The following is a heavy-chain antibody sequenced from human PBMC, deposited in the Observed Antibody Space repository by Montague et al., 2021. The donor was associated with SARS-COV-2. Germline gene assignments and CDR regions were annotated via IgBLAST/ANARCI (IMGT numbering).Heavy chain of an antibody. CDR1: GGSVRSSSYY. V-gene: IGHV4-39*01. J-gene: IGHJ6*02. Sequence: SQTLSLTCTVSGGSVRSSSYYWGWVRQPPGKGLEWIGSIYYSGSTYYSPSLKSRVSISVDTSKNHFSLKLSSVTAADTAVYYCARPDTVMLQGGMDVWGHRTTVIVSS. CDR2: IYYSGST. D-gene: IGHD3-16*01. CDR3: ARPDTVMLQGGMDV.